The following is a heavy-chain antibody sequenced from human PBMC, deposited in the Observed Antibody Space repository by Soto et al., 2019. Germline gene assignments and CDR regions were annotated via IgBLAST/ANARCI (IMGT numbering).Heavy chain of an antibody. Sequence: HVQLQESGPALVKPSQTLSLTCTVSGGSISSGERYWSWIRQPPGKGLEWIGYLYYNGNTYYNPSIKSRLTMSVDTSKNQFSMKLSSVTAADTAVYYCAHRTVINKAGAGWSQGTLVTVSS. CDR1: GGSISSGERY. D-gene: IGHD6-19*01. CDR3: AHRTVINKAGAG. CDR2: LYYNGNT. J-gene: IGHJ4*02. V-gene: IGHV4-30-4*08.